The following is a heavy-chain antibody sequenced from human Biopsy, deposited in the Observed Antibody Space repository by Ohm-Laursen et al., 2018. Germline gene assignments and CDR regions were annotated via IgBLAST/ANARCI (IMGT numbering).Heavy chain of an antibody. D-gene: IGHD3-9*01. J-gene: IGHJ2*01. Sequence: TLSLTCGVSGASVKTSGYFWAWIRQRPGKGHAWIGYISYNERTHYNPPLTSRLAISFDTSNNRISLQLRSVSVADTAVYYCVREPKTGTAEAWYFDLWGRGSPVTVPS. V-gene: IGHV4-31*11. CDR1: GASVKTSGYF. CDR3: VREPKTGTAEAWYFDL. CDR2: ISYNERT.